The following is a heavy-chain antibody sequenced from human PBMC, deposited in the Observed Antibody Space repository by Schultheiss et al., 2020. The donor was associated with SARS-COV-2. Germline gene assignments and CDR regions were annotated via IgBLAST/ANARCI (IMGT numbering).Heavy chain of an antibody. CDR3: ARDRRYYGWFDP. CDR2: ISSSSSYT. J-gene: IGHJ5*02. Sequence: GGSLRLSCAASGFTFDDYGMSWIRQAPGKGLEWVSYISSSSSYTNYADSVKGRFTISRDNSKNTLYLQMNSLRAEDTAVYYCARDRRYYGWFDPWGQGTLVTVSS. V-gene: IGHV3-11*06. D-gene: IGHD2/OR15-2a*01. CDR1: GFTFDDYG.